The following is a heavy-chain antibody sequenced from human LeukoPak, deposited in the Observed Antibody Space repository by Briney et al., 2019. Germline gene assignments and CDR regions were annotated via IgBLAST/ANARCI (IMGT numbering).Heavy chain of an antibody. CDR2: IYHTGNT. J-gene: IGHJ6*03. CDR1: GGSFSGYY. Sequence: PSETLSLTCAVYGGSFSGYYWTWIRQPPGRGLEWIANIYHTGNTYYDPSLNSRVTMSVDTSKNQFSLRLSSVTAADTAVYYCARAGGSSSPYYYYYMDVWGKGTTVTVSS. CDR3: ARAGGSSSPYYYYYMDV. D-gene: IGHD6-6*01. V-gene: IGHV4-34*01.